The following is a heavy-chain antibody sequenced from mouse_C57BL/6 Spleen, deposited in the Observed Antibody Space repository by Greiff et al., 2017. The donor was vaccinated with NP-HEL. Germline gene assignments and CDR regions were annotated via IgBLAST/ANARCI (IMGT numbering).Heavy chain of an antibody. CDR1: GFTFSSYA. J-gene: IGHJ2*01. CDR2: ISDGGSYT. Sequence: EVNVVESGGGLVKPGGSLKLSCAASGFTFSSYAMSWVRQTPEKRLEWVATISDGGSYTYYPDNVKGRFTISRNNAKNNLYRHMSQLKSEDTAMYYCARGEDYYGIFDYWGQGTALTVSS. CDR3: ARGEDYYGIFDY. D-gene: IGHD1-1*01. V-gene: IGHV5-4*03.